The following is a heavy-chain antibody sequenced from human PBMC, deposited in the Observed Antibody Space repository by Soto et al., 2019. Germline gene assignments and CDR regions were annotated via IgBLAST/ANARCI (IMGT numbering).Heavy chain of an antibody. V-gene: IGHV3-64D*06. CDR3: VKDATPAYYYDSSGYYLNYFDY. J-gene: IGHJ4*02. CDR1: GFTFSSYA. Sequence: EVQLVESGGGLVQPGGSLRLSCSASGFTFSSYAMHWVRQAPGKGLEYVSAISSNGGSTYYADSVKGRFTISRDNSKNTLYLQMSSLRDEDTAVYYCVKDATPAYYYDSSGYYLNYFDYWGQGTLVTVSS. CDR2: ISSNGGST. D-gene: IGHD3-22*01.